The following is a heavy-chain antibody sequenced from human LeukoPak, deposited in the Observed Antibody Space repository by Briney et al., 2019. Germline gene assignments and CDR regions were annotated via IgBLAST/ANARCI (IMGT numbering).Heavy chain of an antibody. CDR1: GFTFSRNG. Sequence: GGTLRLSCAASGFTFSRNGMTWVRQAPGKGLEWVSAISGSGGNTYYADSVKVRFTISRDNSKNTLYLQMNSLRAEDTAIYYCAKNGDRGAYCSGGSCYPYFYYYMDVWGKGTTVTISS. J-gene: IGHJ6*03. D-gene: IGHD2-15*01. CDR2: ISGSGGNT. V-gene: IGHV3-23*01. CDR3: AKNGDRGAYCSGGSCYPYFYYYMDV.